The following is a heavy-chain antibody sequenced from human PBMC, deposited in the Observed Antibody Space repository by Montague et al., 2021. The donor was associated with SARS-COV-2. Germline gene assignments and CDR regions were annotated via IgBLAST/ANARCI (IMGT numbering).Heavy chain of an antibody. D-gene: IGHD1-26*01. CDR2: IRTTGHT. Sequence: TLSLTCTVSGASISTGIYYWSWNWQPAGKGLEWIGRIRTTGHTDYNSSLQSRVFMSVDTSTNQFSLSLTSVTAADTAVYFCARFGSGTLEFDLWGQGTLVTVSS. J-gene: IGHJ4*02. CDR1: GASISTGIYY. CDR3: ARFGSGTLEFDL. V-gene: IGHV4-61*02.